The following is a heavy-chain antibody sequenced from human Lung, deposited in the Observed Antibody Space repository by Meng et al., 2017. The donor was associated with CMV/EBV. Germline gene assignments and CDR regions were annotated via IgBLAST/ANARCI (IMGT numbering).Heavy chain of an antibody. J-gene: IGHJ4*02. CDR1: GFTLRRYW. D-gene: IGHD1-26*01. CDR2: IDSDGRDI. CDR3: ARGVAESLGWEMGY. Sequence: VKLGESGGGLVRPGGSLGLSCAVSGFTLRRYWMHWVRQAPGKGLEWVSRIDSDGRDITYADSVRGRFTISRDDAKNTLYLQMNSLRVEDTAVYYCARGVAESLGWEMGYWGQGTLVTVSS. V-gene: IGHV3-74*03.